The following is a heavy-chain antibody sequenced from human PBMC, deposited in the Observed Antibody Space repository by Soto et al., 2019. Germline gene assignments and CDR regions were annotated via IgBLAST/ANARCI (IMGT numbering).Heavy chain of an antibody. CDR1: GYTFTSDG. V-gene: IGHV1-18*04. CDR2: ITVNSGNT. Sequence: ASVKVSCKASGYTFTSDGITWVRQAPGRGLEWMGWITVNSGNTHYAQKLQGRVTMTTDTSTTTAYMELWSLRSDDTAVYYCARASIYGTYYYFDHWGQGTPVTVSS. J-gene: IGHJ4*02. D-gene: IGHD1-26*01. CDR3: ARASIYGTYYYFDH.